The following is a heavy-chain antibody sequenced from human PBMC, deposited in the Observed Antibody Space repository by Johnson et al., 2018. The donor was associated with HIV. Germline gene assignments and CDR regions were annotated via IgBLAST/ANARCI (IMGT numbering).Heavy chain of an antibody. V-gene: IGHV3-7*01. CDR2: IKQDGSEK. CDR3: AKDAGTYHPFDAFDI. Sequence: VQLVESGGGLVQPGGSLRLSCAASGFTFSSYWMSWVRQAPGNGLEWVANIKQDGSEKYYVEAVTGRFTIYRDNSKNTLYLQMNSLRAEDTAVYYCAKDAGTYHPFDAFDIWGQGTMVTVSS. D-gene: IGHD3-10*01. J-gene: IGHJ3*02. CDR1: GFTFSSYW.